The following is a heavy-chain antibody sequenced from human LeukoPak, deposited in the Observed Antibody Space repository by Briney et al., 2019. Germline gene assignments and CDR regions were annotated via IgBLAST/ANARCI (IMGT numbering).Heavy chain of an antibody. J-gene: IGHJ5*02. CDR1: GYTFTSYA. Sequence: ASVEVSCKASGYTFTSYAMNWVRQAPGQGLEWMGWINTNTGSPTYAQGFTGRFVFSLDTSVSTAYLQISSLKAEDTAVYYCARGFVGWLRGNWFDPWGQGTLVTVSS. D-gene: IGHD5-12*01. CDR3: ARGFVGWLRGNWFDP. V-gene: IGHV7-4-1*02. CDR2: INTNTGSP.